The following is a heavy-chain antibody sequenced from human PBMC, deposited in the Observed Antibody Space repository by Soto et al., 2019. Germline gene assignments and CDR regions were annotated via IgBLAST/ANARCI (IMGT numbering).Heavy chain of an antibody. Sequence: QVQLVESGGDVVQPGTSLRLSCAASGFAISSYSMHWVRQAPGKGLEWVAAMSFDGNSKYFADSVKGRFMISRDTSKNTWSLEMESLGAEDSALYHCTRGRSVIANDDFEYWGQGTQVTVSS. V-gene: IGHV3-30-3*01. CDR2: MSFDGNSK. J-gene: IGHJ4*02. CDR1: GFAISSYS. CDR3: TRGRSVIANDDFEY. D-gene: IGHD2-21*01.